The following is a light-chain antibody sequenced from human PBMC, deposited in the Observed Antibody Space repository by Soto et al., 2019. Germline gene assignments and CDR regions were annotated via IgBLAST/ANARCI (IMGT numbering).Light chain of an antibody. CDR3: QQRSNWPPT. J-gene: IGKJ4*01. Sequence: EIVLTQSPATLSLSPGERATLSLMAIQSVISYSAWYQQTPGQAPRLLIYDASNRATGIPARFSGSGSGTDFTLTISSLEPEDFAVYYCQQRSNWPPTFGGGTKVDIK. CDR1: QSVISY. CDR2: DAS. V-gene: IGKV3-11*01.